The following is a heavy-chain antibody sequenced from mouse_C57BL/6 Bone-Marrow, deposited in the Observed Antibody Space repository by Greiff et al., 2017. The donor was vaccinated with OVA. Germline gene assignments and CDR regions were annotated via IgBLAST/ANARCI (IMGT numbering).Heavy chain of an antibody. J-gene: IGHJ4*01. CDR2: ISSGGSYT. CDR3: ARRGIYYDYDVGDYAMDY. CDR1: GFTFSSYG. V-gene: IGHV5-6*01. Sequence: EVKLMESGGDLVKPGGSLKLSCAASGFTFSSYGMSWVRQTPDKRLGWVATISSGGSYTYYPDSVKGRFTISRDNAKNTLYLQMSSLKSEDTAMYYCARRGIYYDYDVGDYAMDYWGQGTSVTVSS. D-gene: IGHD2-4*01.